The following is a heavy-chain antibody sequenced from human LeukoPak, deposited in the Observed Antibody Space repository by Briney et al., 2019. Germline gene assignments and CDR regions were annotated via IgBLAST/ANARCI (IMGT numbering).Heavy chain of an antibody. J-gene: IGHJ4*02. CDR3: AKDIGGDYRFFDY. V-gene: IGHV3-9*01. CDR1: GFIFNNYA. D-gene: IGHD4-17*01. Sequence: GGSLRLSCAGSGFIFNNYAMHWVRHAPGKGLEWVSGINWNSGRIHYADSVKGRFTISRDNAKNSLYLQMNSLRAEDTAFYYCAKDIGGDYRFFDYWGQGTLVTVSS. CDR2: INWNSGRI.